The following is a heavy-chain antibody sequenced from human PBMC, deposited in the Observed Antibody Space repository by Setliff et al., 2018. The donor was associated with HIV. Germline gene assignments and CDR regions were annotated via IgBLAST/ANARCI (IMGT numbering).Heavy chain of an antibody. J-gene: IGHJ4*02. D-gene: IGHD6-13*01. Sequence: SETLSLTCTVSGGSISNYYWSWIRQPPGKELEWIGYIYYSVSHNYNLSLKSRVTISVDMAKNQFTLNLSSGTAAETAVYYCARATTTPIAGMLAPPPDFWGQGTLVTVSS. CDR1: GGSISNYY. V-gene: IGHV4-59*01. CDR2: IYYSVSH. CDR3: ARATTTPIAGMLAPPPDF.